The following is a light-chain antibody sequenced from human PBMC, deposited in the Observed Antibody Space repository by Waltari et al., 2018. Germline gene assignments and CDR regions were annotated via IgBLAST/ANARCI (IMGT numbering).Light chain of an antibody. CDR1: STDVGGYNS. CDR2: EVS. CDR3: ASYGGRNNWI. J-gene: IGLJ2*01. Sequence: QSALTQPPSASGSPGQSVAISCTGTSTDVGGYNSVSWYQHHPGKAPKLMIYEVSKRPAGVPDRFSGSNAGNTASLTVSGLRAEDEADYYCASYGGRNNWIFGGGTKLTVL. V-gene: IGLV2-8*01.